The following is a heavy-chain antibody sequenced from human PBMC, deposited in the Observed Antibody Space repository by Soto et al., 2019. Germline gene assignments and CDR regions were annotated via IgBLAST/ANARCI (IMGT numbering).Heavy chain of an antibody. J-gene: IGHJ4*02. CDR1: GFTFSIYN. D-gene: IGHD1-20*01. V-gene: IGHV3-23*01. CDR2: ITGSGDYT. CDR3: ARRITSSFDY. Sequence: EVQLLESGGGLVQPGGSLRFSCVASGFTFSIYNMNWVRQAPGKGLEWVSVITGSGDYTNYADSVKGRFTISRDNSKNTLYLQMNSLRAEDTAVYFCARRITSSFDYWGQGTLVTVSS.